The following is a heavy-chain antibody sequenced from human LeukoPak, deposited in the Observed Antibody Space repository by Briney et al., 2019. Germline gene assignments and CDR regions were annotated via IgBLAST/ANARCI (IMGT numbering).Heavy chain of an antibody. V-gene: IGHV4-30-2*01. J-gene: IGHJ4*02. CDR2: IYHSGRT. D-gene: IGHD5-24*01. CDR3: ATGRDGYPEAFDY. CDR1: GGSISSGGKT. Sequence: SQTLSLTCGVSGGSISSGGKTWRWIRQPPGKGLEWIGYIYHSGRTFYNPSLKSRVTISLDRSENQFSLKVTSVTAADTAVYYCATGRDGYPEAFDYWGQGTLVTVSS.